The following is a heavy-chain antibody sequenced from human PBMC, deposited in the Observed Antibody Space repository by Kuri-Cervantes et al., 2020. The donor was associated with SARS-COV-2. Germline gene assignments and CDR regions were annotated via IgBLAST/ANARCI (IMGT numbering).Heavy chain of an antibody. V-gene: IGHV1-24*01. CDR3: ARDRVVVAANWFDP. Sequence: ASLKVSCKASGYTFTGYYMHWVRQAPGKGLEWMGGSDPEDGETIYAQKFQGRVTMTEDTSTDTAYMELSSLRSDDTAVYYCARDRVVVAANWFDPWGQGTLVTVSS. CDR2: SDPEDGET. J-gene: IGHJ5*02. D-gene: IGHD2-15*01. CDR1: GYTFTGYY.